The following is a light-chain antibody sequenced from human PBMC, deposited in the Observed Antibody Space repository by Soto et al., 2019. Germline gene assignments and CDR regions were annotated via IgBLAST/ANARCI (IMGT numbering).Light chain of an antibody. CDR2: GAS. J-gene: IGKJ1*01. CDR3: QNYNNGPLP. V-gene: IGKV3-15*01. Sequence: VMTQSPATLSVSPGERATLSCRASQSVSSNLAWYQQKPGQAPRLLIYGASTRATGIPARFSGSGSGTNFTPTTGTLQSKVFPFYYGQNYNNGPLPFGKGTKGNIK. CDR1: QSVSSN.